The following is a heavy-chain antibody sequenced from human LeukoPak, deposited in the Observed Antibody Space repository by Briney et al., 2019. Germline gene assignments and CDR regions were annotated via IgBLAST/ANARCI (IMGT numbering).Heavy chain of an antibody. D-gene: IGHD6-13*01. CDR1: GGSISSSSDY. CDR2: IYYSGST. V-gene: IGHV4-61*05. J-gene: IGHJ6*03. Sequence: SSETLSLTCTVSGGSISSSSDYWGWIRQAPGKGLEWIGYIYYSGSTNYNPSPKSRVTISVDTSKNQFSLKLSSVTAADTAVYYCARGMEQLEHYYYYYYMDVWGKGTTVTVSS. CDR3: ARGMEQLEHYYYYYYMDV.